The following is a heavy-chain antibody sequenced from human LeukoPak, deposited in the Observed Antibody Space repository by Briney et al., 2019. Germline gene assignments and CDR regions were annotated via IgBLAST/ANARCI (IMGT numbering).Heavy chain of an antibody. V-gene: IGHV1-18*01. CDR1: GYTFTSYG. CDR2: ISAYNGST. CDR3: ARDGAERDTAMSGG. D-gene: IGHD5-18*01. J-gene: IGHJ4*02. Sequence: GASVKVSCKASGYTFTSYGISWVRQAPGQGLEWMGWISAYNGSTNYAQKLQGRVTMTTDTSTSTAYMELRSLRSDDTAVYYCARDGAERDTAMSGGWGQGTLVTVSS.